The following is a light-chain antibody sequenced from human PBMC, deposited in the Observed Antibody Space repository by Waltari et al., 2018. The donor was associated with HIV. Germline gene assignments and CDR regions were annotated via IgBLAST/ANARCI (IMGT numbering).Light chain of an antibody. V-gene: IGLV1-47*01. CDR2: RNN. Sequence: QSVLTQPPSASGTPGQRVTISCSGSSSNIESNSVYWYQHLPGPAPKLLIYRNNQRPSGVPDRFSGSKSGTSASLAISGLRSEDEADYYCAAWDDSLSGYVFGTGTKVTVL. CDR3: AAWDDSLSGYV. CDR1: SSNIESNS. J-gene: IGLJ1*01.